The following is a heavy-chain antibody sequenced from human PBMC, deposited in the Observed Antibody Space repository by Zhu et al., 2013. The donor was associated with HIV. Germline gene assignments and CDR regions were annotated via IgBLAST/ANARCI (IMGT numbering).Heavy chain of an antibody. D-gene: IGHD3-22*01. CDR3: AREYYYDSSGYHDAFDI. V-gene: IGHV1-8*01. Sequence: QVQLVQSGAEVKKPGASVKVSCKASGYTFTSYDINWVRQATGQGLEWMGWMNPNSGNTGYAQKFQGRVTMTRNTSISTAYMELSSLRSEDTAVYYCAREYYYDSSGYHDAFDIWGQGTMVTVSS. CDR1: GYTFTSYD. J-gene: IGHJ3*02. CDR2: MNPNSGNT.